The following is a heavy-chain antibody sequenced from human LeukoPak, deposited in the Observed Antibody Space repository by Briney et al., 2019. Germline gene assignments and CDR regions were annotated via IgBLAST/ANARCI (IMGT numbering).Heavy chain of an antibody. D-gene: IGHD6-6*01. Sequence: GGSLRLSCAASGFTFSNYYMSWIRQAPGKGLEWVSYICCSGSTIYYADSVKGRFTISRDNAKNSLYLQMNSLRAEDTAVYYCARAAYSSSSCWFDPWGQGTLVTVSS. J-gene: IGHJ5*02. CDR3: ARAAYSSSSCWFDP. CDR2: ICCSGSTI. V-gene: IGHV3-11*01. CDR1: GFTFSNYY.